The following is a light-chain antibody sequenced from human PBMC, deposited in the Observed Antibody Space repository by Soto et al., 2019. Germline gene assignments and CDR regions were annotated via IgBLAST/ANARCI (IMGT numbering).Light chain of an antibody. CDR3: QQRTNWPPLYA. J-gene: IGKJ2*01. CDR1: QSIRTS. V-gene: IGKV3-11*01. Sequence: EIVLTQSPATLSLSPGERATLSCRASQSIRTSLAWYQQKPGQAPRLLIYDASNRATGIPARFSGSGSRTDFTLTISSLEPEDFAVYYCQQRTNWPPLYAFGQGTKLEIK. CDR2: DAS.